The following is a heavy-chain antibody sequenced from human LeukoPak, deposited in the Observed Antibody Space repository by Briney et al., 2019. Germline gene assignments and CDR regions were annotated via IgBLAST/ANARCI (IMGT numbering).Heavy chain of an antibody. CDR2: INPNSGVT. CDR3: ARGFNYPYYFDY. V-gene: IGHV1-2*02. Sequence: ASVKVSCKASGYTFTAYHMHWVRQAPGQGLEWVGWINPNSGVTNYAQKFQGRVTMTRDTSITTAYMELSRLTSDDTAVYYCARGFNYPYYFDYWGQGTRVTVSS. D-gene: IGHD1-7*01. CDR1: GYTFTAYH. J-gene: IGHJ4*02.